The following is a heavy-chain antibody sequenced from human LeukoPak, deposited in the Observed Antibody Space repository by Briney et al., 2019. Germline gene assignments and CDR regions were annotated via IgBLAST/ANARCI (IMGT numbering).Heavy chain of an antibody. D-gene: IGHD4-17*01. CDR2: ISGSGGST. J-gene: IGHJ4*02. V-gene: IGHV3-23*01. CDR3: AKAYGDYVVLDY. Sequence: GGSLRLSCAASGFTFSNYAMSWVRQVPGKGLEWVSTISGSGGSTYYADSLKGRFTISRDNSKNTLYLQMNSLRAEDTAVYYCAKAYGDYVVLDYWGQGTLVTVSS. CDR1: GFTFSNYA.